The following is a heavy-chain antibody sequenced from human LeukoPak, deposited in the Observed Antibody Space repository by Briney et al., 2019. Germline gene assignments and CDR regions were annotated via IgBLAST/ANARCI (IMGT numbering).Heavy chain of an antibody. D-gene: IGHD5-12*01. J-gene: IGHJ3*02. V-gene: IGHV1-18*01. CDR2: ISAYNGNT. Sequence: ASVKVSCKASGYTFTSYGISWVRQAPGQGLEWMGWISAYNGNTNYAQKLQGRVTITTDTSTSTAYMELRSLRSDDTAVYYCASRKWSGYDWNDAFDIWGQGTMVTVSS. CDR3: ASRKWSGYDWNDAFDI. CDR1: GYTFTSYG.